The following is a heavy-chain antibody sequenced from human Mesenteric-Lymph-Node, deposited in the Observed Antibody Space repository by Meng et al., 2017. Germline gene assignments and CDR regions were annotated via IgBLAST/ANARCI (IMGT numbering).Heavy chain of an antibody. CDR1: GGSIISGSYY. V-gene: IGHV4-61*02. D-gene: IGHD4-17*01. J-gene: IGHJ3*02. CDR3: ARLVHYGDSEKNDAFDI. Sequence: SETLSLTCTVSGGSIISGSYYGSWIRQPAGKGLECIGRIYTSGSTNYNPSLKSRVTISVDTTTNHISLKLRYVTAADTAVYYWARLVHYGDSEKNDAFDIWGQGTMVTVSS. CDR2: IYTSGST.